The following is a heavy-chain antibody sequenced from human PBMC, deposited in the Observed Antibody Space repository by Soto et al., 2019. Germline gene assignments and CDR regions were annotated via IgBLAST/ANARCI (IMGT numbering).Heavy chain of an antibody. V-gene: IGHV4-34*01. J-gene: IGHJ4*02. Sequence: QVQLQQWGAGLLKPSETLSLTCAVYGGSFSGYYWSWIRQPPGKGLEWIGEINHSGSTNYNPSLKSRVTRSVDTSKNQFSLKLSSVTAADTAVYYCARGITTVVTNFDYWGQGTLVTVSS. CDR3: ARGITTVVTNFDY. CDR1: GGSFSGYY. CDR2: INHSGST. D-gene: IGHD4-17*01.